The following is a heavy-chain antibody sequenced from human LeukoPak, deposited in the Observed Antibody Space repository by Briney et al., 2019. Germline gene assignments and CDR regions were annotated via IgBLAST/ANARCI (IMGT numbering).Heavy chain of an antibody. Sequence: QTGGSLRLSCAASGFTFSNYAMSWVRQAPGKRLEWVPIVVAGTSSTFYAASVKGRFTISRDDSKKMLYLQMNSLRVEDTAIYYCAKGKVNHDGAIDIWGQGTTVAVAS. CDR1: GFTFSNYA. CDR3: AKGKVNHDGAIDI. D-gene: IGHD1-14*01. CDR2: VVAGTSST. J-gene: IGHJ3*02. V-gene: IGHV3-23*01.